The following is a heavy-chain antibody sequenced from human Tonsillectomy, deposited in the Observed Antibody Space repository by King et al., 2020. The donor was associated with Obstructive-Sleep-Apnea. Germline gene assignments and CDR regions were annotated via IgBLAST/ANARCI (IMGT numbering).Heavy chain of an antibody. D-gene: IGHD1-26*01. CDR2: IYHGDSDA. J-gene: IGHJ3*01. CDR3: ARHGLSWDDAFDV. CDR1: GYTFSGQW. V-gene: IGHV5-51*01. Sequence: QLVQSGGEMRKPGEALKISCRGSGYTFSGQWIGWVRQMPGKGLELMGIIYHGDSDARYNPSFRGQVTFSADKAINSAFLQRSSLKSADTAMYFCARHGLSWDDAFDVWGQGTMVIVSS.